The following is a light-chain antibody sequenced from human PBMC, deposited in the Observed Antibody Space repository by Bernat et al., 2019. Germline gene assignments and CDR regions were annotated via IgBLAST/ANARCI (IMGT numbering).Light chain of an antibody. V-gene: IGKV3-15*01. Sequence: EIVMTQSPATLSVSPGERATLSCRASQSVSSNLAWYQQKPGQVLRLLTYGASTRATGIPARFSGSGSGTEFTLTISSLQSEDFAVYYCQQYNNWPRLTFGGGTKVEIK. CDR3: QQYNNWPRLT. CDR1: QSVSSN. CDR2: GAS. J-gene: IGKJ4*01.